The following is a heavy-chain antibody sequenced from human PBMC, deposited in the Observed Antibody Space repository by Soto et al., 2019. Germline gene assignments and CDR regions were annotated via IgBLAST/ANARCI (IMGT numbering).Heavy chain of an antibody. D-gene: IGHD6-13*01. CDR3: ARDKGRDRNSSSWRPTLFDY. Sequence: PGGSLRLCCAASGFTFSSYGMHWVRQAPGKGLEWVAVIWYDGSNKYYADSVKGRFTISRDNSKNTLYLQMNSLRAEDTAVYYCARDKGRDRNSSSWRPTLFDYWGQGTLVTVSS. V-gene: IGHV3-33*01. CDR2: IWYDGSNK. J-gene: IGHJ4*02. CDR1: GFTFSSYG.